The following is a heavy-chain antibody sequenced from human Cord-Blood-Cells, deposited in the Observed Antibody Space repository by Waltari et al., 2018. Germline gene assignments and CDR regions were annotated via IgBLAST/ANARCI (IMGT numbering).Heavy chain of an antibody. J-gene: IGHJ4*02. Sequence: QVQLVESGGGVVQPGRSLRLSCAASGFTFSSYAMHWVRQAPGKGLEWVAVISYDGNNKYYADSVKGRFTISRDNSKNTLYLQMNSLRAEDTAVYYCARDTTVTTLSFDYWDQGTLVTVSS. CDR1: GFTFSSYA. V-gene: IGHV3-30-3*01. D-gene: IGHD4-17*01. CDR3: ARDTTVTTLSFDY. CDR2: ISYDGNNK.